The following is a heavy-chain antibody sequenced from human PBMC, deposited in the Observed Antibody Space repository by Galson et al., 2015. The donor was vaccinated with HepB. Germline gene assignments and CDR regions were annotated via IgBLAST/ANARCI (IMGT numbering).Heavy chain of an antibody. D-gene: IGHD2-2*01. J-gene: IGHJ6*02. Sequence: SLRLSCAASGFTFSSYAMTWVRQAPGKGLEWVSAISGGGGNTYSAESVKGRFTISRDKSKSTLYLQMNSLRAENTAVYYCLRRPKVPVVYYPHGRDVWGQVPSVIVS. CDR1: GFTFSSYA. CDR2: ISGGGGNT. CDR3: LRRPKVPVVYYPHGRDV. V-gene: IGHV3-23*01.